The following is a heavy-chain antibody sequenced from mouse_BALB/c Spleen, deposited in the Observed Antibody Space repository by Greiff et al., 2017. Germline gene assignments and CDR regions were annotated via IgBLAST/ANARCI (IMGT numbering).Heavy chain of an antibody. CDR2: ISSGGSYT. V-gene: IGHV5-9-4*01. CDR1: GFTFSSYA. J-gene: IGHJ4*01. Sequence: DVKLVESGGGLVKPGGSLKLSCAASGFTFSSYAMSWVRQSPEKRLEWVAEISSGGSYTYYPDTVTGRFTISRDNAKNTLYLEMSSLRSEDTAMYYCATPTYGGYYYAMDYWGQGPSVTGSS. CDR3: ATPTYGGYYYAMDY. D-gene: IGHD1-1*02.